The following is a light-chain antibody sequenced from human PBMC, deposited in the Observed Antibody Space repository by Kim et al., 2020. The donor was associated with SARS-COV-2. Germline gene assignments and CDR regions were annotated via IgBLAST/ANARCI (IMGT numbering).Light chain of an antibody. V-gene: IGKV3-20*01. Sequence: SPGDRATPSCRASQRISSSYLAWYQQKPGQAPRLLIYGASSRATGIPDRFSGSGAGTDFTLTISRLEPEDFAVYCCQQYRSSPPTFGQGTKVDIK. CDR3: QQYRSSPPT. CDR2: GAS. J-gene: IGKJ1*01. CDR1: QRISSSY.